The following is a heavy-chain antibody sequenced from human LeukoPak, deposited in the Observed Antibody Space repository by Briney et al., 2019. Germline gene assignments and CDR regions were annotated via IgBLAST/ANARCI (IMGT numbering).Heavy chain of an antibody. CDR2: ISGSGGST. Sequence: PGGSLRLSCAASGFTFSNYVMTWVRQAPGKGLECVSSISGSGGSTYYADIVKGRFTISRDNSKNTMFVQMNSLRAEDTAVYYCARGGDFLYWFDPWGQGTLVTVSS. V-gene: IGHV3-23*01. CDR3: ARGGDFLYWFDP. D-gene: IGHD2/OR15-2a*01. J-gene: IGHJ5*02. CDR1: GFTFSNYV.